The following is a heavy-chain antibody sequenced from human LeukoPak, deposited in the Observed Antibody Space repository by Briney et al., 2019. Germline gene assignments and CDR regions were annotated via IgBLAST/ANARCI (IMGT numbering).Heavy chain of an antibody. D-gene: IGHD6-13*01. CDR3: ARGGAGLGAGYSSSWSSPPVAFDI. CDR1: GGSISSSSYY. CDR2: IYYSGST. V-gene: IGHV4-39*07. J-gene: IGHJ3*02. Sequence: SETLSLTCTVSGGSISSSSYYWGWIRQPPGKGLEWIGSIYYSGSTYYNPSLKSRVTISVDTSKNQFSLKLSSVTAADTAVYYWARGGAGLGAGYSSSWSSPPVAFDIWGQGTMVTVSS.